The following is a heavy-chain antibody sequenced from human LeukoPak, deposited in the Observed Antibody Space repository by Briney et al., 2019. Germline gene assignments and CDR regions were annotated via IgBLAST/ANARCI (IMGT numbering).Heavy chain of an antibody. CDR2: INPNSGGT. CDR1: GYTFTGYY. V-gene: IGHV1-2*02. Sequence: GASVKVSCKASGYTFTGYYMRWVRQAPGQGLEWMGWINPNSGGTNYAQKFQGRVTMTRDTSISTAYMELSRLRSDDTAVYYCARDIYSSIGVRYFDYWGQGTLVTVSS. CDR3: ARDIYSSIGVRYFDY. J-gene: IGHJ4*02. D-gene: IGHD6-13*01.